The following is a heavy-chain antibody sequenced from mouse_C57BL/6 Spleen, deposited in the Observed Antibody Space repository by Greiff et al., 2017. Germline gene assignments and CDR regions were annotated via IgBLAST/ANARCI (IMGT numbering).Heavy chain of an antibody. CDR2: ISSGSSTI. CDR1: GFTFSDYG. V-gene: IGHV5-17*01. J-gene: IGHJ3*01. CDR3: ATFYDYDEGWFAY. D-gene: IGHD2-4*01. Sequence: EVKVVESGGGLVKPGGSLKLSCAASGFTFSDYGMHWVRQAPEKGLEWVAYISSGSSTIYYADTVKGRFTISRDNAKNTLFLQMTSLRSEDTAMYYCATFYDYDEGWFAYWGQGTLVTVSA.